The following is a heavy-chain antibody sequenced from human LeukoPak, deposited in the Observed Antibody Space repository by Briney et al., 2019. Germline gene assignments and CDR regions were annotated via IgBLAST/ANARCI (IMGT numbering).Heavy chain of an antibody. V-gene: IGHV3-23*01. CDR2: FSGSGGTT. CDR3: AKGQAVAGRGFDY. D-gene: IGHD6-19*01. Sequence: PGGSLRLSCAASGFTFSSYAMNWVRQAPGRGLEWVSGFSGSGGTTYYADSVKGRFTISRDNSKNTLYLQMNSLRVEDTAVYYCAKGQAVAGRGFDYWGRGTLVTVSS. J-gene: IGHJ4*02. CDR1: GFTFSSYA.